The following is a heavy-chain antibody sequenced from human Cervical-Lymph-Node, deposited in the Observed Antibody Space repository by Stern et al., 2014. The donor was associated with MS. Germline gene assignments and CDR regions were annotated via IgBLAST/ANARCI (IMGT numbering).Heavy chain of an antibody. D-gene: IGHD3-22*01. CDR3: VRHGRLYYYDNSGDDY. V-gene: IGHV5-51*01. CDR1: GYTFTDYW. Sequence: EVQLVQSGAEVKKPGESLKISCKVSGYTFTDYWIGWVRQMPGKGLEWMGIIYPGDSDTRYNPSFQGQVTISADKSISTAYLQWSSLKASDTAMYYCVRHGRLYYYDNSGDDYWGQGTLVTVSS. CDR2: IYPGDSDT. J-gene: IGHJ4*02.